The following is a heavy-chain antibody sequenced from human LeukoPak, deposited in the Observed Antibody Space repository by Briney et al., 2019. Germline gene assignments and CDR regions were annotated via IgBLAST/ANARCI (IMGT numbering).Heavy chain of an antibody. D-gene: IGHD3-3*01. V-gene: IGHV4-59*08. CDR2: ISYSGST. CDR1: GGSISNYY. CDR3: ARHIPVIWSSGYYYGMDV. Sequence: SETLSLTCTVSGGSISNYYGSWIRQPPGEGLEWIGYISYSGSTNYNPSLRRRVAISEDTSRNQFSLRLNSVTAADTAVYYCARHIPVIWSSGYYYGMDVWGQGTTVTVSS. J-gene: IGHJ6*02.